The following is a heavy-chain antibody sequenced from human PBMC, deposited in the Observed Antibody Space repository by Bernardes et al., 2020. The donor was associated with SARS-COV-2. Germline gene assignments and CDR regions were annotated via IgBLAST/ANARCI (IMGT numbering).Heavy chain of an antibody. J-gene: IGHJ4*02. CDR2: INPNSGGT. V-gene: IGHV1-2*02. CDR3: ARYYGDPRAFDY. Sequence: ASVKVSCKASGYTFTGYYMHWVRQAPGQGLEWMGWINPNSGGTTYAQKFQGRVTMTRDTSISTAYMELSRLRSDDTAVYYCARYYGDPRAFDYWGQGTLVTVSS. CDR1: GYTFTGYY. D-gene: IGHD4-17*01.